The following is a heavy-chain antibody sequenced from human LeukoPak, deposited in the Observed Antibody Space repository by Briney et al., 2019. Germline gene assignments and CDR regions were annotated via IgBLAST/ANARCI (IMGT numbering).Heavy chain of an antibody. J-gene: IGHJ5*02. D-gene: IGHD4-17*01. CDR3: ARGPHYGDYVGSGWFDP. Sequence: GGSLRLSCAASGFTFSDYYMSWIRQAPGKGLEWVSYISSSGSTIYYADSVKGRFTISRDNAKNSLYLQMNSLRAEDTAVYYCARGPHYGDYVGSGWFDPWGQGTLVTISS. CDR1: GFTFSDYY. V-gene: IGHV3-11*01. CDR2: ISSSGSTI.